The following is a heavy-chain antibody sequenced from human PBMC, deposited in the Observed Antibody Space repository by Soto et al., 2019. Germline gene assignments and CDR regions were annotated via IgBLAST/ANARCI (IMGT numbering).Heavy chain of an antibody. CDR2: IWYDGSNK. CDR1: GFTFSSYG. D-gene: IGHD2-15*01. CDR3: AREIPGEVVAALIDY. Sequence: GGSLRLSCAASGFTFSSYGMHWVRQAPGKGLEWVAVIWYDGSNKYYADSVKGRFTISRDNSKNTLYLQMNSLRAEDTAVYYCAREIPGEVVAALIDYWGQGTLVTVSS. J-gene: IGHJ4*02. V-gene: IGHV3-33*01.